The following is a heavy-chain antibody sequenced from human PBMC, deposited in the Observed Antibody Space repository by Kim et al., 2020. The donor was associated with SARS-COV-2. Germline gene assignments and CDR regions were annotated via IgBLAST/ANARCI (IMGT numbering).Heavy chain of an antibody. V-gene: IGHV1-3*01. Sequence: ASVKVSCKAYGYTFTTYSIHWVRQAPGQRLEWVGWINAGNGDTEYSQNFQGRVTIARDTSASTAYMELSSLRSEDTAIYYCARDYGQHLKLFYFNYWGQGTPVTVSS. CDR1: GYTFTTYS. CDR2: INAGNGDT. J-gene: IGHJ4*02. CDR3: ARDYGQHLKLFYFNY. D-gene: IGHD6-13*01.